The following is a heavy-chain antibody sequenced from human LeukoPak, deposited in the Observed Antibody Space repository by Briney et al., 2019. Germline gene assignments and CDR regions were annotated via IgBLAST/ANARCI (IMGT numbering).Heavy chain of an antibody. D-gene: IGHD3-22*01. CDR2: INPSGGST. CDR3: ARDLLGSYYDSSGSYLDY. J-gene: IGHJ4*02. CDR1: GYTFTSYG. V-gene: IGHV1-46*01. Sequence: ASVKVSCKASGYTFTSYGISWVRQAPGQGLEWMGIINPSGGSTSYAQKFQGRVTMTRDTSTSTVYMELSSLRSEDTAAYYCARDLLGSYYDSSGSYLDYWGQGTLVTVSS.